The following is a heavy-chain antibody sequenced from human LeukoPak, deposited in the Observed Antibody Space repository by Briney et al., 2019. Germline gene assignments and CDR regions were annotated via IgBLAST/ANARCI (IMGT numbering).Heavy chain of an antibody. V-gene: IGHV1-69*06. CDR3: ASKINSSSWYHYYYMDV. J-gene: IGHJ6*03. CDR1: GGTFSSYA. D-gene: IGHD6-13*01. CDR2: IIPIFGTA. Sequence: GASVKVSCKASGGTFSSYAISWVRQAPGQGLEWMGGIIPIFGTANYAQKFQGRVTITADKSTSTAYMELSSLRSEDTAVYYCASKINSSSWYHYYYMDVWGKGTTVTVSS.